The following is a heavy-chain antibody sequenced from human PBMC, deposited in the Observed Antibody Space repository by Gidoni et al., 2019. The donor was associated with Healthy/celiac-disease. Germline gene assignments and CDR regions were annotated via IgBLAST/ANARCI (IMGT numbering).Heavy chain of an antibody. CDR3: ARGGYCTGGVCYRRFDY. CDR2: INAGNGNT. J-gene: IGHJ4*02. D-gene: IGHD2-8*02. Sequence: QVQLVQSGAEVKKPGASVKVSCKASGYPFTSYAMHWVRQAPGQRLEWMGWINAGNGNTKYSQKFQGRVTITRDTSASTAYMELSSLRSEDTAVYYCARGGYCTGGVCYRRFDYWGQGTLVTVSS. CDR1: GYPFTSYA. V-gene: IGHV1-3*01.